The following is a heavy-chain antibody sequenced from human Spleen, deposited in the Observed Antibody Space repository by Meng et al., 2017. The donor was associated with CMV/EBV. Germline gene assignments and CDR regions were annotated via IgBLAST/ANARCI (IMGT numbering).Heavy chain of an antibody. J-gene: IGHJ4*02. Sequence: VSCKASGYTFISYHINWVRQATGQGLEWMGWMNPNSGNTGYAQKFQGRVTITRNTSISTAYMELSSLRSEDTAVYYCARGNLWEFDYWGQGTLVTVSS. D-gene: IGHD1-26*01. CDR1: GYTFISYH. CDR3: ARGNLWEFDY. CDR2: MNPNSGNT. V-gene: IGHV1-8*03.